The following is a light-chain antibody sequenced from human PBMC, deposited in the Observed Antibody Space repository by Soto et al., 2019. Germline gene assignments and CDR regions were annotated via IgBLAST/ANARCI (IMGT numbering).Light chain of an antibody. CDR2: DTS. CDR3: QQRSSWPLT. Sequence: EIVLTQSPATLSLSPGERATLSCRASQSVSRFFAWYQQKPGQAPRLLIYDTSNRATVIPARFSGRGSGTDFTLTISGLEAEDFAICYCQQRSSWPLTFGQGTRVEIK. J-gene: IGKJ1*01. V-gene: IGKV3-11*01. CDR1: QSVSRF.